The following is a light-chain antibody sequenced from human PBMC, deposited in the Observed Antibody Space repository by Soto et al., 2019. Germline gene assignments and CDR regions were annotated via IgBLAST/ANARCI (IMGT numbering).Light chain of an antibody. CDR3: QQLRSYPRST. V-gene: IGKV1-9*01. CDR2: GAS. Sequence: IQLTQSPSFLSASVGDRVTNTFRASQGISNYLAWYQQRPGKAPKLLIYGASTMATGVPSRFSGSGSGTDFTLTISRLEPEDFAIYYCQQLRSYPRSTFGQGTRLEI. CDR1: QGISNY. J-gene: IGKJ5*01.